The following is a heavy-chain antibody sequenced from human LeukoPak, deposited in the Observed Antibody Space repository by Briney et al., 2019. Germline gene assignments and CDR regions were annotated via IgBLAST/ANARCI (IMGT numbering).Heavy chain of an antibody. CDR3: AKGVGGSYYRY. CDR1: GYSISSGYY. V-gene: IGHV4-4*07. CDR2: IHISGST. D-gene: IGHD1-26*01. J-gene: IGHJ4*02. Sequence: PSETLSLTCTVSGYSISSGYYWSWIRQPAGRGLEWIGRIHISGSTNYNPSLTSRVTMSVDTSKNQASLKLSSVTAADTAVYYCAKGVGGSYYRYWGQGALVIVSS.